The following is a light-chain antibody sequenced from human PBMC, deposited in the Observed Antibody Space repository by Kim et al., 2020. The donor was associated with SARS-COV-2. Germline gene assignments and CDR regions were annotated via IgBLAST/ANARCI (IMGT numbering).Light chain of an antibody. CDR1: QSLLHSNGYNY. CDR3: MQALQTPYS. J-gene: IGKJ2*03. Sequence: GPASISCRSSQSLLHSNGYNYLDWYLQKPGQSPQLLIYLGSNRASGVPDRFSGSGSGTDFTLKISRVEAEDVGVYYCMQALQTPYSFGQGTKLEI. V-gene: IGKV2-28*01. CDR2: LGS.